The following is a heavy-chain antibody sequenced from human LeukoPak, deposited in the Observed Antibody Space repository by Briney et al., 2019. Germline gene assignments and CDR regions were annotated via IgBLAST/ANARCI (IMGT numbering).Heavy chain of an antibody. CDR3: ARRAYYDTSGYYPASGYFDL. Sequence: RSETLSLTCTVSGGSIISSYWNWIRQPPGKGLEWIGHIYSSGITNYNPSLKSRGTISIATSRNRFSLRLNSVTAADTAIYYCARRAYYDTSGYYPASGYFDLWGRGTLVTVSS. D-gene: IGHD3-22*01. V-gene: IGHV4-59*08. CDR1: GGSIISSY. J-gene: IGHJ2*01. CDR2: IYSSGIT.